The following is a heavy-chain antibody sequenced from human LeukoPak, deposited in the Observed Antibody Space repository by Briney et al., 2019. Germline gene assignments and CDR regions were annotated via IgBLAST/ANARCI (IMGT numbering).Heavy chain of an antibody. CDR3: ARARCSSTSCPLDY. D-gene: IGHD2-2*01. V-gene: IGHV4-4*07. CDR2: IYTSGST. CDR1: GGSISPYY. Sequence: PSETLSLTCTVSGGSISPYYWSWLRQPAGKGLEWIGRIYTSGSTNYNPSLKSRVTMSVDTSKNQFSLKLSSVTAADTAVYYCARARCSSTSCPLDYWGQGTLVTVSS. J-gene: IGHJ4*02.